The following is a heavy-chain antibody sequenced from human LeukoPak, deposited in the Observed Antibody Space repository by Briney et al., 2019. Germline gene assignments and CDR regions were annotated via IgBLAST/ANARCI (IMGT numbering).Heavy chain of an antibody. Sequence: GGSLRLSCAASGFTFDSYALHWVRQAPGKGLEWLAIITYDGTNKYYADSVKGRFTISRDNSKNTLFLQMNSLRAEDTAVYYCARVEYSSSPHFDYWGQGTLVTVSS. D-gene: IGHD6-6*01. CDR2: ITYDGTNK. J-gene: IGHJ4*02. CDR1: GFTFDSYA. V-gene: IGHV3-30-3*01. CDR3: ARVEYSSSPHFDY.